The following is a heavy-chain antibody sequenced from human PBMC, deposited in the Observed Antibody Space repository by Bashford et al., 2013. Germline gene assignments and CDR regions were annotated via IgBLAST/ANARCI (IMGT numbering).Heavy chain of an antibody. CDR2: IKPDGSDT. CDR3: VRLYGSGSLDV. J-gene: IGHJ3*01. CDR1: GFTFSDYW. Sequence: GSLRLSCAASGFSIVSGFTFSDYWMTWGRQAPGKGLEWVASIKPDGSDTYYADAVKGRFTISRDNARNALFLQLKSLRAGDTAVYYCVRLYGSGSLDVWGQGTTVTVSS. D-gene: IGHD3-10*01. V-gene: IGHV3-7*03.